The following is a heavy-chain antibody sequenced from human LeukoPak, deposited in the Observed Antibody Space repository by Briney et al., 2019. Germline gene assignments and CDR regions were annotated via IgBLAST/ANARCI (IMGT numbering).Heavy chain of an antibody. V-gene: IGHV3-23*01. J-gene: IGHJ6*02. CDR1: GFTFSSYA. D-gene: IGHD4-17*01. CDR3: AKDFYGDYGMDV. CDR2: ISGSGGST. Sequence: GGSLRLSCAASGFTFSSYAMSWVRQAPVKGLEWVSGISGSGGSTYYADSVKGRFTISRDNSKNTLYLQMTSLRAEDTAVYYCAKDFYGDYGMDVWGQGTTVTVSS.